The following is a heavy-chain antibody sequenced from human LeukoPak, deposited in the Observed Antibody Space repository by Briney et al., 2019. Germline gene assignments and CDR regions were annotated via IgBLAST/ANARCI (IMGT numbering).Heavy chain of an antibody. J-gene: IGHJ4*02. CDR1: GGSFSGYY. V-gene: IGHV4-34*01. CDR3: ARDVVDHYDSSGVDY. D-gene: IGHD3-22*01. Sequence: SETLSLTCAVYGGSFSGYYWSWIRQPPGKGLEWIGEINHSGSTNYNPSLKSRVTISVDTSKNQFSLKLSSVTAADTAVYYCARDVVDHYDSSGVDYWGQGTLVTVSS. CDR2: INHSGST.